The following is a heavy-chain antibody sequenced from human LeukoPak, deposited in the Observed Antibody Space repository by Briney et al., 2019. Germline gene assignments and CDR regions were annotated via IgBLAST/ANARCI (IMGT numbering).Heavy chain of an antibody. V-gene: IGHV4-4*02. J-gene: IGHJ5*02. CDR2: VYHSGTT. CDR1: GDSISSSNW. D-gene: IGHD3-10*01. CDR3: ARGEWYGGYPPYNWFDP. Sequence: SETLSLTCAVSGDSISSSNWWWSWVRQPPGKRLEWIGEVYHSGTTNYNPSLKSRVTISIDKSMEQFSLKLSPVTAADTAVYYCARGEWYGGYPPYNWFDPWGQGTLVTVSS.